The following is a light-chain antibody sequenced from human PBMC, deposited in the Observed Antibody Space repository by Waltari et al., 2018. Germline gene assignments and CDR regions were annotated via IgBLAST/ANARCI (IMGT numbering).Light chain of an antibody. CDR3: QHYVRLPAT. J-gene: IGKJ1*01. CDR2: GAS. CDR1: QSVTRAL. V-gene: IGKV3-20*01. Sequence: EILLTQPPGTLSLSPGERATLPCRASQSVTRALAWYQQKPGQAPRLLIYGASNRATGIPDRFSGSGSGTDFSLTISRLEPEDFAVYYCQHYVRLPATFGQGTKVEIK.